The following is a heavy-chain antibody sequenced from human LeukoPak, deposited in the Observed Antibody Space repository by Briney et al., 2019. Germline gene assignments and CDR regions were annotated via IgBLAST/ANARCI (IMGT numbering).Heavy chain of an antibody. Sequence: PSETLSLTCAVSGGSISSSNWWSWVRQPPGKGLEWIGEIYHSGSTNYNPSLKSRVTISVDKSKNQFSLKLSSVTAADTAVYYCARSTAMVTTNYYYYMDVWGKGTTVTVSS. CDR3: ARSTAMVTTNYYYYMDV. D-gene: IGHD5-18*01. J-gene: IGHJ6*03. CDR1: GGSISSSNW. V-gene: IGHV4-4*02. CDR2: IYHSGST.